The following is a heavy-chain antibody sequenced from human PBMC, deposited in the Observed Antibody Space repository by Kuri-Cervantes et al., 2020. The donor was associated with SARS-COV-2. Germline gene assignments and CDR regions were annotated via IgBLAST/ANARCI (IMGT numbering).Heavy chain of an antibody. V-gene: IGHV3-48*03. J-gene: IGHJ4*02. D-gene: IGHD2-2*01. CDR2: ISSTGDTI. CDR3: ARVVIPAALDY. CDR1: GFTFSSYE. Sequence: GESLKISCAASGFTFSSYEMNWVRQTPGKGLEWVSYISSTGDTIYYADSVKGRFTISRDSAKNSLYLQMNSLRAEDTAVYYCARVVIPAALDYWGQGTLVTVSS.